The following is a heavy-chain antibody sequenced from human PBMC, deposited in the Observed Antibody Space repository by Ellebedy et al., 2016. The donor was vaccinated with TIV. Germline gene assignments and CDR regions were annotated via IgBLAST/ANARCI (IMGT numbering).Heavy chain of an antibody. D-gene: IGHD4-17*01. V-gene: IGHV4-31*03. CDR1: GDSTSSGAYY. Sequence: SETLSLTXTVSGDSTSSGAYYWSWVRQLPGMGLEWIGHIYYSGSTYYNPSLKSRVTISIDTSENQFSLKLSSVTAADTAVYYCARGLSTVTTFFDYWGQGTLVTVSS. CDR2: IYYSGST. CDR3: ARGLSTVTTFFDY. J-gene: IGHJ4*02.